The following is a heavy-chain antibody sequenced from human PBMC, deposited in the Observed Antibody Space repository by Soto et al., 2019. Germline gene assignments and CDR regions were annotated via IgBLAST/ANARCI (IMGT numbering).Heavy chain of an antibody. J-gene: IGHJ4*02. Sequence: EVQLVEPGGGLLQPGRSLRLSCTTSGFTFGDYAMSWFRQAPGKGLELVGFIRSKSNGGTTEYGASVKGRFTISRDDSRSIAYLQMNSLKTEDTAVYYCAMDTSGYNYYFDHWGQGTLVIVSS. CDR2: IRSKSNGGTT. CDR3: AMDTSGYNYYFDH. V-gene: IGHV3-49*03. CDR1: GFTFGDYA. D-gene: IGHD3-22*01.